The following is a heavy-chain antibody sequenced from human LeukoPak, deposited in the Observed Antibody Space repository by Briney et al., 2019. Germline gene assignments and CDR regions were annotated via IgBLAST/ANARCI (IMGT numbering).Heavy chain of an antibody. D-gene: IGHD6-13*01. Sequence: SETLSLTCTVSGGSISSSSYYWGWIRQPPGKGLECIGSIYYSGSTYYNPSLKSRVTISVDTSKNQFSLKLISVTAADTAVYYCASCSSWYLRFDPWGQGTLVTVSS. CDR2: IYYSGST. CDR3: ASCSSWYLRFDP. J-gene: IGHJ5*02. CDR1: GGSISSSSYY. V-gene: IGHV4-39*07.